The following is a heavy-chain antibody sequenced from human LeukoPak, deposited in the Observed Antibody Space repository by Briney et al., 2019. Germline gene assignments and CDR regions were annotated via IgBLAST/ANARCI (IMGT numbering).Heavy chain of an antibody. CDR3: AKIDDSSGYWYYYYMDV. Sequence: GGSLRLSCAASGFTFGSYAMSWVRQAPGKGLEWVSAISGSGGSTYYADSVKGRFTISRDNSKNTLYLQMNSLRAEDTAVYYCAKIDDSSGYWYYYYMDVWGKGTTVTVSS. J-gene: IGHJ6*03. CDR1: GFTFGSYA. CDR2: ISGSGGST. D-gene: IGHD3-22*01. V-gene: IGHV3-23*01.